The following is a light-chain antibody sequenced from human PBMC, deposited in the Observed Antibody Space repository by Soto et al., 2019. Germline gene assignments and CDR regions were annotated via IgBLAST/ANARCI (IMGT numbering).Light chain of an antibody. CDR2: AAS. CDR3: QQYGSSLMYT. J-gene: IGKJ2*01. Sequence: EIVLTQSPGTLSLSPGDRATLSCRASQSVYGNYLAWYQQKPGQAPRLLMYAASSRATGIPERFSGSGSGKDFSLTISRLEAEDFAVYYCQQYGSSLMYTFGQGTKLEI. V-gene: IGKV3-20*01. CDR1: QSVYGNY.